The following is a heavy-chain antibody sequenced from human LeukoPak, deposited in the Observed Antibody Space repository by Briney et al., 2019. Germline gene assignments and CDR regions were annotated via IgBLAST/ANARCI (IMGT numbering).Heavy chain of an antibody. Sequence: GGSLRLSCAASGFTFSSYSMNWVRQAPGKGLEWVPSISSSSSYIYYADSVKGRFTISRDNAKNSLYLQMNSLRAEDTAVYYCARDDDSSDFWSGYYPLDYWGQGTLVTVSS. CDR3: ARDDDSSDFWSGYYPLDY. CDR2: ISSSSSYI. D-gene: IGHD3-3*01. V-gene: IGHV3-21*01. CDR1: GFTFSSYS. J-gene: IGHJ4*02.